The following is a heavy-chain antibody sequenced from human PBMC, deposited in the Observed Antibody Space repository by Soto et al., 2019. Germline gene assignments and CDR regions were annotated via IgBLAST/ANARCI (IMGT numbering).Heavy chain of an antibody. CDR3: ARVEGGYYGSGSYGFDY. CDR1: GFTFSNYW. J-gene: IGHJ4*02. Sequence: GGSLRLSSAASGFTFSNYWMTWVRQAPGKGLEWVANIKQDGSEKYYVDSVKGRSTISRDNAKNSVYLHMDSLRVEDTAVYYCARVEGGYYGSGSYGFDYWGQGSLVTVSS. D-gene: IGHD3-10*01. CDR2: IKQDGSEK. V-gene: IGHV3-7*01.